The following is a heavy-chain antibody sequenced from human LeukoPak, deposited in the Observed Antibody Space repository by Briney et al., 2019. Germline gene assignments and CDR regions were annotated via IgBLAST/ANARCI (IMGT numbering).Heavy chain of an antibody. CDR3: AKGSDFDY. D-gene: IGHD1-26*01. CDR1: GFTFSSYT. Sequence: PGRSLRLSCAASGFTFSSYTMNWVRQAPGKGLEWVSSITRSSSDIYYSDSVKGRFTISRDNAKNSLYLQINSLRAEDTAVYYCAKGSDFDYWGQGTLVTVSS. J-gene: IGHJ4*02. V-gene: IGHV3-21*01. CDR2: ITRSSSDI.